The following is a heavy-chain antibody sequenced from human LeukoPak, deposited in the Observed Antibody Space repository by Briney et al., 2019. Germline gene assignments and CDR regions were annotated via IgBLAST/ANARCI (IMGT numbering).Heavy chain of an antibody. V-gene: IGHV3-9*01. CDR3: AKGDSSSWFPGWFDP. CDR1: GFTFDDYA. D-gene: IGHD6-13*01. CDR2: ISWNSGSI. Sequence: GRSLRLSCAASGFTFDDYAMHWARQAPGKGLEWVSGISWNSGSIGYADSVKGRFTISRDNAKNSLYLQMNSLRAEDTALYYCAKGDSSSWFPGWFDPWGQGTLVTVSS. J-gene: IGHJ5*02.